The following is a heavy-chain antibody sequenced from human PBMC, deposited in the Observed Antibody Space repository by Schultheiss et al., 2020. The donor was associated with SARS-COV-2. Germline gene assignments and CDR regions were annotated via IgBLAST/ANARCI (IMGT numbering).Heavy chain of an antibody. D-gene: IGHD3-3*01. Sequence: GGSLRLSCAASGFTFSSYAMSWVRQAPGKGLEWVSAISGSGGSTYYADSVKGRFTISRDNSKNTLYLQMNSLRAEDTAVYYCAKDQDSITIFGVVIGFDYWGQGTLVTVSS. CDR2: ISGSGGST. CDR1: GFTFSSYA. V-gene: IGHV3-23*01. CDR3: AKDQDSITIFGVVIGFDY. J-gene: IGHJ4*02.